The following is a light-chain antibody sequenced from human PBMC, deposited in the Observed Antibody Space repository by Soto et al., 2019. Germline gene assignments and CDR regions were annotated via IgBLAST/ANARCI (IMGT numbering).Light chain of an antibody. J-gene: IGKJ1*01. V-gene: IGKV4-1*01. CDR1: QSVLWSNNKNY. Sequence: DFVMTQSPDSLTVSLGERATINCKSSQSVLWSNNKNYLAWYQQKPGQSPKLLIYWASTRASGVPDRFSGSGSGTDFTLKISRVEAEDVGVYYCMQALHTPLTFGQGTKVDIK. CDR3: MQALHTPLT. CDR2: WAS.